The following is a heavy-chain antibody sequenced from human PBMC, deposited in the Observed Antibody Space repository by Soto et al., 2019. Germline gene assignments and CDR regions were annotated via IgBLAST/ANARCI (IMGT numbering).Heavy chain of an antibody. D-gene: IGHD6-19*01. V-gene: IGHV4-31*03. CDR1: GGSISSGGYY. CDR3: ARDKSSGRYQTNYYYYGMDV. J-gene: IGHJ6*02. CDR2: IYYSGST. Sequence: QVQLQESGPGLVKPSQTLSLTCTVSGGSISSGGYYWSWIRQHPGKGLEWIGYIYYSGSTYYNPSLQSRVTISVDTSKNQFSLKLSSVTAADTAVYYCARDKSSGRYQTNYYYYGMDVWGQGTTVTVSS.